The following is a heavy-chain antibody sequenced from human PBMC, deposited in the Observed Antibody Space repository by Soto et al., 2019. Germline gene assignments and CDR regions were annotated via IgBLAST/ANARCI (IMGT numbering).Heavy chain of an antibody. CDR3: ARAGVGATRHDAFDI. CDR1: GYSFPSYW. Sequence: PGESLKISCKGSGYSFPSYWISWVRQAPGQGLEWMGGIIPIFGTANYAQKFQGRVTITADESTSTAYMELSSLRSEDTAVYYCARAGVGATRHDAFDIWGQGTMVTVSS. D-gene: IGHD1-26*01. J-gene: IGHJ3*02. V-gene: IGHV1-69*01. CDR2: IIPIFGTA.